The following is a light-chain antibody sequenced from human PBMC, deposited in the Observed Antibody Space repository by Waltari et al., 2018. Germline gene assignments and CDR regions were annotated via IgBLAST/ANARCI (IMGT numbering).Light chain of an antibody. CDR3: QQYYTTPIT. CDR1: QSVLYSSNNKNY. Sequence: IVMNKYPDSLAVSLGERATLYCKSRQSVLYSSNNKNYLAWYQQKPGQPPKLLIYWASTRESGVPDRFSGSGSGTDFTLTISSLQAEDVAVYYCQQYYTTPITFGQGTRLEIK. CDR2: WAS. V-gene: IGKV4-1*01. J-gene: IGKJ5*01.